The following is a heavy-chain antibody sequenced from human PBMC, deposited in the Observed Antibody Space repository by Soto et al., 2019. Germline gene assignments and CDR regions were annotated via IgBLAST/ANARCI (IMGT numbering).Heavy chain of an antibody. Sequence: SETLSLTCSVSGDSISTVDYFWAWIRQPPGQTLEYIGYIYKSATTYYNPSFESRVAISLDTSKSLFSLTVTSVTAGDTAVYFCARGRYCLTGSCFPNWFDSWGRGTLVTVSS. V-gene: IGHV4-30-4*01. CDR3: ARGRYCLTGSCFPNWFDS. CDR2: IYKSATT. D-gene: IGHD2-15*01. J-gene: IGHJ5*01. CDR1: GDSISTVDYF.